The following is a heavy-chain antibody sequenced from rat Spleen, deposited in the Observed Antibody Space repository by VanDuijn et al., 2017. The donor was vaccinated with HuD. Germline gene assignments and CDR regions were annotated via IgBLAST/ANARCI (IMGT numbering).Heavy chain of an antibody. Sequence: EVQLVESDGGLVQPGRSLKLSCAASGFTFSDYYMAWVRQAPTKWLEWVATISSVGGRNFYRDSVKGQFTISRDNATSSLYLQMDSLRYGDTATSYCARQVYNSCFDGWGQGVMVTVSS. D-gene: IGHD1-4*01. V-gene: IGHV5-29*01. CDR2: ISSVGGRN. CDR3: ARQVYNSCFDG. J-gene: IGHJ2*01. CDR1: GFTFSDYY.